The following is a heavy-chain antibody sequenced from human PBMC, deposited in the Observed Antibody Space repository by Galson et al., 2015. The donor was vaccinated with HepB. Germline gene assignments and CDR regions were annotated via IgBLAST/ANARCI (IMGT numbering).Heavy chain of an antibody. CDR3: ARVADADYGDHSHFDY. Sequence: SLRLSCAASGFTFSDYYMSWIRQAPGKGLEWVSYISSRSTYTNYTDSVKGRFTISRDNAKNSLYLQLNSLRAEDTAVYYCARVADADYGDHSHFDYWGQGTLVTVSS. V-gene: IGHV3-11*06. D-gene: IGHD4-17*01. CDR1: GFTFSDYY. CDR2: ISSRSTYT. J-gene: IGHJ4*02.